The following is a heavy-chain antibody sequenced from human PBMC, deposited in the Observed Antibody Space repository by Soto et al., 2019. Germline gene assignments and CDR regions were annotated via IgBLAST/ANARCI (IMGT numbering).Heavy chain of an antibody. CDR3: SRAPGPSDAFDI. CDR1: GYTFTRYY. CDR2: INPSGGST. Sequence: ASVKVSCKASGYTFTRYYMHWVRQAPGQGLEWMGMINPSGGSTSSAQKFQGRVTVTRDTSTSTVYMELSSLRSEDTAVYYCSRAPGPSDAFDIWGQGKMVTVSS. V-gene: IGHV1-46*03. J-gene: IGHJ3*02.